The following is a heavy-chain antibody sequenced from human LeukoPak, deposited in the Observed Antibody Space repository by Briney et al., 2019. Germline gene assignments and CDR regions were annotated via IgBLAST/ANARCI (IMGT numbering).Heavy chain of an antibody. CDR3: ARGAGYNYPYYFDY. V-gene: IGHV3-53*01. Sequence: GGSLRLSCAASGFTVSSNYMNWVRQAPGKGLEWVSVIYGGGNIYYADSVKGRFTISRDNSKNTLYLQMNSLRAEDTAAYYCARGAGYNYPYYFDYWGQGTLVTVSS. D-gene: IGHD5-24*01. CDR2: IYGGGNI. J-gene: IGHJ4*02. CDR1: GFTVSSNY.